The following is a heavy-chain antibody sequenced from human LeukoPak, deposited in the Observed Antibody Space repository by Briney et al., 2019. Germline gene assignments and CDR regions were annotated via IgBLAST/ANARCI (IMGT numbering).Heavy chain of an antibody. J-gene: IGHJ6*02. D-gene: IGHD4-23*01. CDR1: VLTYSSNY. Sequence: GGSLRLFCAASVLTYSSNYMSWVRQAPGKGLEWVSVIYSGGSTYYADSVKGRFTISRDNSKNTLYLQMNSLRAEDTAVYYCASGAYGGEEGMDVWGQGTTVTVSS. V-gene: IGHV3-66*01. CDR2: IYSGGST. CDR3: ASGAYGGEEGMDV.